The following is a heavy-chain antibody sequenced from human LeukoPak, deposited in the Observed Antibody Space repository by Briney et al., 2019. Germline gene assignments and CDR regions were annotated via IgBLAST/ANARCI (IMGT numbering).Heavy chain of an antibody. D-gene: IGHD1-26*01. V-gene: IGHV3-66*01. CDR3: ARGSGVMGYFDY. CDR2: IYSGGTT. Sequence: GGSLRLSCAASGFTVSSSYMNWVRQAPGKGPEWVSVIYSGGTTYYADSVKVRFTISRDNSQNTLYLQMNSLKAEDTAVYYCARGSGVMGYFDYWGQGTLVTVSS. J-gene: IGHJ4*02. CDR1: GFTVSSSY.